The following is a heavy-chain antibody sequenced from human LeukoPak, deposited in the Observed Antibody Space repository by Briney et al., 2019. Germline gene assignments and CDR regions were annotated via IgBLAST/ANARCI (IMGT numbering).Heavy chain of an antibody. CDR2: ISWNSGSI. CDR1: GFTFDDYA. V-gene: IGHV3-9*01. Sequence: GGSLRLSCAASGFTFDDYAMYWVRQAPGKGLEWVSGISWNSGSIGYADSVKGRFTISRDNAKNSLYLQMNSLRAEDTALYYCAKDAGSSDDSSLFDYWGQGTLVTVSS. CDR3: AKDAGSSDDSSLFDY. D-gene: IGHD3-22*01. J-gene: IGHJ4*02.